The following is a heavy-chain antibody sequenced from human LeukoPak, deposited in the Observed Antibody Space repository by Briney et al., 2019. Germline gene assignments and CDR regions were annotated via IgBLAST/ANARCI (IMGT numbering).Heavy chain of an antibody. CDR1: GFTFSSYS. V-gene: IGHV3-48*01. Sequence: GGSLRLSCAASGFTFSSYSMNWVRQAPGKVLEWVSYISSSSSTIYYADSVKGRFTISRDNAKNSLYLQMNRLRAEDTAVYYCARVREYYGSGSFDYWGQGTLVTVSS. CDR3: ARVREYYGSGSFDY. D-gene: IGHD3-10*01. J-gene: IGHJ4*02. CDR2: ISSSSSTI.